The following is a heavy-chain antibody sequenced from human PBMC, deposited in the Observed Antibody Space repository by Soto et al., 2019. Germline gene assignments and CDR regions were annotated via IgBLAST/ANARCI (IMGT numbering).Heavy chain of an antibody. CDR3: VKGGDYYDSSYFDS. Sequence: QVQMEESGGGVVQPGRSLRLSCVVSGITFSSYAMHWVRQGPGKGLEWVALISYDGSSNYYADSVKGRFTISRDNSKNTLYLQVHRLRAEDTAVYYCVKGGDYYDSSYFDSWGQGTLVTVAS. CDR2: ISYDGSSN. V-gene: IGHV3-30*18. D-gene: IGHD3-22*01. J-gene: IGHJ4*02. CDR1: GITFSSYA.